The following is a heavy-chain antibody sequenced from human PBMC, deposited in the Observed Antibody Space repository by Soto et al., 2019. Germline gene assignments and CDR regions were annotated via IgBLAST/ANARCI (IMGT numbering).Heavy chain of an antibody. J-gene: IGHJ4*02. CDR1: GFTFSSYA. CDR3: AKGDALGAVADYVFDY. D-gene: IGHD6-19*01. V-gene: IGHV3-23*01. Sequence: GGSLGLSCAASGFTFSSYAMSWVRQAPGKGLEWVSAISGSGGSTYYADSVKGRFTISRDNSKNTLYLQMNSLRAEDTAVYYCAKGDALGAVADYVFDYWGQGTLVTVSS. CDR2: ISGSGGST.